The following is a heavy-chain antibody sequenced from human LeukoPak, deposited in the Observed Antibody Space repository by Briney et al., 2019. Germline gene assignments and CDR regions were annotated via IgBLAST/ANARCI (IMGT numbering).Heavy chain of an antibody. CDR3: AKDAYYYDSSGYYYADY. V-gene: IGHV3-7*01. Sequence: GGSLRLSCAASGFTFSSYWMSWVRQAPGKGLEWVANIKPDGSEKYYVDSVKGRFTNSRDNSKNTLYLQMNSLRAEDTAVYYCAKDAYYYDSSGYYYADYWGQGTLVTVSS. CDR1: GFTFSSYW. J-gene: IGHJ4*02. D-gene: IGHD3-22*01. CDR2: IKPDGSEK.